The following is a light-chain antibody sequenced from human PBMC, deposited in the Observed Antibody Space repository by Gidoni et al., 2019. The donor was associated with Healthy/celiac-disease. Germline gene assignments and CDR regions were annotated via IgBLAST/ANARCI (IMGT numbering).Light chain of an antibody. CDR3: QVWDSSTAV. Sequence: ELTQPLSVSVALGQTARITCGGNNIGSKNVHWYQQKPGQAPVLVIYRDSNRPSGIPERFSGSNSGNTATLTISRAQAGDEADDYCQVWDSSTAVFGGGTELTVL. J-gene: IGLJ2*01. V-gene: IGLV3-9*01. CDR1: NIGSKN. CDR2: RDS.